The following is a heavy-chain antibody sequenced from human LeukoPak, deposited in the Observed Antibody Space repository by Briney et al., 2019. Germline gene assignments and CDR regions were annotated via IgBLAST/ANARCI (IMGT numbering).Heavy chain of an antibody. CDR3: ARLITGTTTAFDI. V-gene: IGHV4-4*07. CDR2: VYTSGST. CDR1: GVSISGYY. Sequence: PSETLSLTCSVSGVSISGYYWTWIRQPAGKGLEWIGRVYTSGSTHYNPSLKTRLTMSVDTYKNQFSLQLSSVTAADTAVYYCARLITGTTTAFDIWGQGTMVTVSS. J-gene: IGHJ3*02. D-gene: IGHD1-7*01.